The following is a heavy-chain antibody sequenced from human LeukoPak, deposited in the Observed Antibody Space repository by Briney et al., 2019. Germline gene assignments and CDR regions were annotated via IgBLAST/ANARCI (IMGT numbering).Heavy chain of an antibody. CDR2: IYYSGTT. D-gene: IGHD1-26*01. CDR3: ARGIVGAIYHPLGP. Sequence: SETLSLTCTVSGVSIGSYTYYWGWVRQPPGKGLEWIGTIYYSGTTYYSPSLQSRVTISVDTSKNQFSLKLISVTAADTAVYCCARGIVGAIYHPLGPWGQGVLVTVSS. V-gene: IGHV4-39*01. J-gene: IGHJ5*02. CDR1: GVSIGSYTYY.